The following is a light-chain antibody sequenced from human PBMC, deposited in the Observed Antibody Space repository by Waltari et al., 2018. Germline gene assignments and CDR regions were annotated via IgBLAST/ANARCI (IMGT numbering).Light chain of an antibody. V-gene: IGLV2-23*02. Sequence: QSALTQPASVSGSPGQSLTISCTATSSDGGNYKSLLWYQQHPGKAPKLMIYAVSKRPSGVSDRFSGSKSGDMASLTISGLQPEDEAEYFCSSYAGSSKGVFGGGTKVTVL. J-gene: IGLJ2*01. CDR2: AVS. CDR1: SSDGGNYKS. CDR3: SSYAGSSKGV.